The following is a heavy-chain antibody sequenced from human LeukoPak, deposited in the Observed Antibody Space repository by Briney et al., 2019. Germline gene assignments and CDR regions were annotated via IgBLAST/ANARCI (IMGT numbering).Heavy chain of an antibody. Sequence: SETLSLTCTVSGGSISSYYRSWIRQPPGKGLEWIGYIYYSGSTNYNPSLKSRVTISVDTSKNQFSLKLSSVTAADTAVYYCARSVAGSNAYWYFDLWGRGTLVTVSS. CDR3: ARSVAGSNAYWYFDL. D-gene: IGHD6-19*01. CDR2: IYYSGST. V-gene: IGHV4-59*08. CDR1: GGSISSYY. J-gene: IGHJ2*01.